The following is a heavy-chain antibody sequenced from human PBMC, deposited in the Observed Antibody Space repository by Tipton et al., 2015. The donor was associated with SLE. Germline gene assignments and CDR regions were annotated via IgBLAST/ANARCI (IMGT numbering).Heavy chain of an antibody. J-gene: IGHJ3*02. Sequence: TLSLTCTVSGDSITSSSYYWGWIRQPPGKGLEWIGRSGSTYYNPSLKSRVSTSVDTSKNQFSLKLTSVTAADTAVYYCARHFPRHYDSRTYSEAFDIRGQGTMVTVSS. CDR3: ARHFPRHYDSRTYSEAFDI. D-gene: IGHD3-22*01. CDR1: GDSITSSSYY. CDR2: SGST. V-gene: IGHV4-39*01.